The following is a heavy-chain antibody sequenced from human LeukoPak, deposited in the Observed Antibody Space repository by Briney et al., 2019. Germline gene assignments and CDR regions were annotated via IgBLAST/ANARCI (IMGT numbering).Heavy chain of an antibody. J-gene: IGHJ6*03. CDR2: ISWNSGSI. V-gene: IGHV3-9*01. Sequence: SLRLSCAASGFTFHDYAMPWVRQAPGKGLEWVSGISWNSGSIGYADSVKGRFTISRDNAKNSLYLQMNSLRAEDTALYYCAKGIFGYYYYMDVWGKGTTVTVSS. CDR1: GFTFHDYA. CDR3: AKGIFGYYYYMDV. D-gene: IGHD3-3*01.